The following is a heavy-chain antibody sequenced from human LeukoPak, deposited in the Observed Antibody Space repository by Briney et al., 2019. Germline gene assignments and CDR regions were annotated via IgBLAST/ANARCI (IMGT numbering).Heavy chain of an antibody. CDR1: GYTFTSYY. CDR2: INPSGGST. V-gene: IGHV1-46*01. Sequence: ASVKVSCKASGYTFTSYYMHWVRQAPGQGLEWMGIINPSGGSTSYAQKFQGRVTMTRDTSTSTVYMELSSLRSEDTAVYYCARDRGAFTMVRGDPFDYWGQGTLVTVLS. J-gene: IGHJ4*02. D-gene: IGHD3-10*01. CDR3: ARDRGAFTMVRGDPFDY.